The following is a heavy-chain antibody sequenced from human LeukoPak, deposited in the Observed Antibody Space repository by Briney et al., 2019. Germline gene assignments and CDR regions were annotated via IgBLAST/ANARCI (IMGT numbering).Heavy chain of an antibody. Sequence: PGGSLRLSCAASGLTFSSYWMSWVRQAPGKGLEWVANIKQDGSEKHYVDSVTGRFTICRDNAKNSLYLQMNSLRADDTAVYYCARDLAGPPQEAFDIWGQGTMVTVSS. V-gene: IGHV3-7*01. J-gene: IGHJ3*02. CDR1: GLTFSSYW. CDR3: ARDLAGPPQEAFDI. CDR2: IKQDGSEK.